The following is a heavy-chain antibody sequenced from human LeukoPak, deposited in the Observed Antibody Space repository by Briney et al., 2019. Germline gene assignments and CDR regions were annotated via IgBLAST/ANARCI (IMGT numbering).Heavy chain of an antibody. J-gene: IGHJ4*02. V-gene: IGHV3-30*02. CDR3: AKGNYGDYDFDY. CDR2: IRYDGSNK. D-gene: IGHD4-17*01. CDR1: GFTFSSYG. Sequence: PGRSLRLSCAASGFTFSSYGMHWVRQAPGKGLEWVAFIRYDGSNKYYADSVKGRFTISRDNAKNSLYLQMNSLRAEDTALYYCAKGNYGDYDFDYWGQGTLVTVSS.